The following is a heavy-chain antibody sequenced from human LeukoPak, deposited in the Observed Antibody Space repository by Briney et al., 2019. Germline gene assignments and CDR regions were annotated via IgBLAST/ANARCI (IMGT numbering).Heavy chain of an antibody. Sequence: RGSLRLSCVASGFSFSNFATSWVRPAPGKRLGRVSPPSGGVGSTHFAESVKGRFTMSRDSSKIMLYLQMDSLRAEDTAVYYCAKAGISSVVILPAARVSAAPEYWGQGALVTVCS. V-gene: IGHV3-23*01. CDR1: GFSFSNFA. J-gene: IGHJ4*02. CDR2: PSGGVGST. D-gene: IGHD2-2*01. CDR3: AKAGISSVVILPAARVSAAPEY.